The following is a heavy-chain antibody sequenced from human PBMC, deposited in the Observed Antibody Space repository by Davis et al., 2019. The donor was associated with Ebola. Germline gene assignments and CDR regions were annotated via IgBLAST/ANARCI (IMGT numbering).Heavy chain of an antibody. CDR1: GGSFSGYY. D-gene: IGHD4-17*01. CDR2: INHSGST. V-gene: IGHV4-34*01. CDR3: ARSGYGDYSWFDP. J-gene: IGHJ5*02. Sequence: SETLSLTCAVYGGSFSGYYWSWIRQPPGKGLEWIGEINHSGSTNYNPSLKSRVTISVDRSKNQFSLKLSSVTAADTAVYYCARSGYGDYSWFDPWGQGTLVTVSS.